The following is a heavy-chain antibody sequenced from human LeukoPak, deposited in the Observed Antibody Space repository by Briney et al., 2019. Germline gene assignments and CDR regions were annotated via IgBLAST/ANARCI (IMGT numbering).Heavy chain of an antibody. CDR3: ARGPEWFFDL. V-gene: IGHV4-39*07. D-gene: IGHD2-2*01. J-gene: IGHJ2*01. Sequence: SETLSLTCTVSGGSISSSSYYWGWIRQPPGKGLEWIGSIYYSGSTYYNPSLKSRVTISVDTSKNQFSLKLSSVTAADTAVYYCARGPEWFFDLWGRGTLVTVSS. CDR2: IYYSGST. CDR1: GGSISSSSYY.